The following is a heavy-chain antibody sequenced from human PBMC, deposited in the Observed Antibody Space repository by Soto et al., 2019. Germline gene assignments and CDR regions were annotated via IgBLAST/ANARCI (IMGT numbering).Heavy chain of an antibody. CDR3: ARAVAVAADFDY. CDR2: INAGNGNT. CDR1: GYSFTGYA. V-gene: IGHV1-3*01. Sequence: ALVKVSCTASGYSFTGYAMHWVRQAPGQRLEWMGWINAGNGNTKYSQKFQGRATITRDTSARTAYMELSSLTSEDTAVYYCARAVAVAADFDYWGQGTLVTSPQ. J-gene: IGHJ4*02. D-gene: IGHD6-19*01.